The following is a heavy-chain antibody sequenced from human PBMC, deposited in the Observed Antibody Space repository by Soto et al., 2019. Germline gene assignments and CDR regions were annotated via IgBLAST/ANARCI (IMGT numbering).Heavy chain of an antibody. V-gene: IGHV4-4*02. CDR2: ILHSGRT. D-gene: IGHD1-26*01. J-gene: IGHJ4*02. CDR1: GDSFTSSNC. CDR3: ARSPRRVGGKWYFDF. Sequence: QVQLRESGPGLVKPSATLSLNCAVSGDSFTSSNCWAWFCQPPGKELEWIGDILHSGRTDYSPSLKSRVTLSIATSKKQVSLCLTAVTAADTAVYYCARSPRRVGGKWYFDFWGQGTLVTVSS.